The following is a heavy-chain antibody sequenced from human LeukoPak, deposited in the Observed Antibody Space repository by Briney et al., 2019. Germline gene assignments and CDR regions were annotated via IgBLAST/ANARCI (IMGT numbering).Heavy chain of an antibody. CDR1: GLNFSSNG. Sequence: GRSLRLSCVVSGLNFSSNGMHWVRQAPGKGLEWVAVISYDGNNRYYADSVKGRFNISRDNSKNTLYLQMSSLRIEDTALYYCAKDGGDHRNSWFDPWGQGTLVTVSS. CDR2: ISYDGNNR. CDR3: AKDGGDHRNSWFDP. D-gene: IGHD2-21*02. V-gene: IGHV3-30*18. J-gene: IGHJ5*02.